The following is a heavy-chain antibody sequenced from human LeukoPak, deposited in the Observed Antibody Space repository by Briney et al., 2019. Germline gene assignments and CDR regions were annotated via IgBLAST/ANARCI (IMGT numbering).Heavy chain of an antibody. Sequence: SGGSLRLSCATTGFTFSAYAMSWVRQAPGKGPEWVSTITGGGDATYHADSVMGRFTISRDNSKNTLSLQMNSLRAEDTAVYYCAKSWGSGTYTFDYWGQGILVTVSS. D-gene: IGHD3-10*01. CDR2: ITGGGDAT. CDR3: AKSWGSGTYTFDY. CDR1: GFTFSAYA. V-gene: IGHV3-23*01. J-gene: IGHJ4*02.